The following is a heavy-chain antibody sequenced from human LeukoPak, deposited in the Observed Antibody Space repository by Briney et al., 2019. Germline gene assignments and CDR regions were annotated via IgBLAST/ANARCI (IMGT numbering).Heavy chain of an antibody. CDR1: GGSISSYY. D-gene: IGHD3-16*01. J-gene: IGHJ4*02. Sequence: SETLSLTCTVSGGSISSYYWSWIRQPPRKGLEWIGYIYYSGSTNYNPSLKSRVTMSVDTSKNQFSLRLSSVSPADTAVYYCARIGGITYFDYWGQGTLVTVSS. CDR2: IYYSGST. CDR3: ARIGGITYFDY. V-gene: IGHV4-59*12.